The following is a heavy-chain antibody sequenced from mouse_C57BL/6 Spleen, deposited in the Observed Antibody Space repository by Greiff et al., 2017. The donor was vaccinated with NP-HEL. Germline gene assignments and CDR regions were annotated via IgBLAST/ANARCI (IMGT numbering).Heavy chain of an antibody. CDR3: ARGEFITYD. CDR1: GYTFTSYW. D-gene: IGHD1-1*01. J-gene: IGHJ2*01. Sequence: QVQLQQSGAELVRPGSSVKLSCKASGYTFTSYWMHWVKQRPIQGLEWIGNIDPSDSETHYNQKFKDKATLTVDKSSSTAYMQLSSLTSEDSAVYYCARGEFITYDWGQGTTLTVSS. V-gene: IGHV1-52*01. CDR2: IDPSDSET.